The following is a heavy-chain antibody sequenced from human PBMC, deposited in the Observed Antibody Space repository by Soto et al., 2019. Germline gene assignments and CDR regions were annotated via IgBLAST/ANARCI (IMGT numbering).Heavy chain of an antibody. CDR3: ASLDRPHYSPRGSYYYYYGMDV. D-gene: IGHD2-15*01. J-gene: IGHJ6*02. CDR2: INHSGST. V-gene: IGHV4-34*01. CDR1: GGSFSGYY. Sequence: KSSETLSLTCAVYGGSFSGYYWSWIRQPPGKGLEWIGEINHSGSTNYNPSLKSRVTISVDTSKNQFSLKLSSVTAADTAVYYCASLDRPHYSPRGSYYYYYGMDVWGQGTTVTVSS.